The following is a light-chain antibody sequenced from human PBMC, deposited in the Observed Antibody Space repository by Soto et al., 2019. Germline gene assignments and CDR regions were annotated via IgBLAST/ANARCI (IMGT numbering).Light chain of an antibody. CDR1: RAISTN. CDR3: QHLNGYPRT. Sequence: DIQLTQYPSFLSASVGDRVTITCRASRAISTNLAWYQQEPGKAPKLVIYAASTLQSGVPSRFSGSGSGTEFTLTISSLQPEDFATYYCQHLNGYPRTFGQGTKVEIK. CDR2: AAS. J-gene: IGKJ1*01. V-gene: IGKV1-9*01.